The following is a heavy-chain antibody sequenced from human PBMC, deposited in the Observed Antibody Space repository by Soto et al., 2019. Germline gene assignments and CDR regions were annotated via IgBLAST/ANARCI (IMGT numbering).Heavy chain of an antibody. D-gene: IGHD6-6*01. Sequence: GGSLRLSSAASGFTISSYAMSWVSQAPGKGLEWVSAISASGGSTYYADSVKGRFTISRDNSKNTLYLQMNSLRAEDTAVYYCAKDAVYSSSADYWGQGTLVTVSS. CDR2: ISASGGST. CDR1: GFTISSYA. J-gene: IGHJ4*02. V-gene: IGHV3-23*01. CDR3: AKDAVYSSSADY.